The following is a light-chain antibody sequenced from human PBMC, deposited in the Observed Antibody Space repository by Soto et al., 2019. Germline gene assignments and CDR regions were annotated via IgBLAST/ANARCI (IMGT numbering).Light chain of an antibody. Sequence: DIVMTQTPLSLSVTPGQPASISCRSSQSLLHRDGRTYLYWYLQTPGQPPQGLIYEVSNRFSGVPDRFTGSASGTEFILKISRVDAEDVGIFYCMQTIVPHSFGQGTKLEIK. CDR3: MQTIVPHS. CDR1: QSLLHRDGRTY. J-gene: IGKJ2*03. V-gene: IGKV2D-29*01. CDR2: EVS.